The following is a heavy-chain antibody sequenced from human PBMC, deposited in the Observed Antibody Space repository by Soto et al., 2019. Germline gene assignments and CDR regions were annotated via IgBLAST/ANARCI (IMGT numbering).Heavy chain of an antibody. Sequence: QVRLQESGPGLVRPSETLSLTCTASGVSISSAGYYWSWIRHHPGKGMEWIGTSFYSASTYYNPSLKSATSISVDTSKNQFSLNLSSVTAADTAVYYCASPSMRRGGIAFDKWGPGIHVTGSS. D-gene: IGHD3-16*02. J-gene: IGHJ4*02. CDR1: GVSISSAGYY. CDR3: ASPSMRRGGIAFDK. CDR2: SFYSAST. V-gene: IGHV4-31*01.